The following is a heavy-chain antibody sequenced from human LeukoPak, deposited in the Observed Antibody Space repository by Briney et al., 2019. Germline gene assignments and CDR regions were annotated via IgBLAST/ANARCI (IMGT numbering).Heavy chain of an antibody. D-gene: IGHD3-22*01. CDR1: GFTFSNAW. Sequence: PGGSLRLSCAASGFTFSNAWMSWVRQAPGKGLEWVGRIKSKTDGGTTDYAAPVKGRFTISRDNSKNTLYLQMNSLKTEDTAVYYCSYYYDSSGYPKSDYWGQGTLVTVSS. CDR2: IKSKTDGGTT. J-gene: IGHJ4*02. CDR3: SYYYDSSGYPKSDY. V-gene: IGHV3-15*01.